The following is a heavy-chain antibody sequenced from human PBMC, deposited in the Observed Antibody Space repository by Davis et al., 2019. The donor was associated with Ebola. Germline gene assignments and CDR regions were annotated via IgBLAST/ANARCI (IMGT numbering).Heavy chain of an antibody. J-gene: IGHJ4*02. CDR1: GYTFTNYD. CDR3: ARRVGARSGFDY. Sequence: AASVKVSCKASGYTFTNYDINWVRQATGQGLEWMGWMNPNSGNTGYAQKFQGRITLTRNISISTAYMELSSLRSEDTAVYYCARRVGARSGFDYWGQGSLVTVS. V-gene: IGHV1-8*01. CDR2: MNPNSGNT. D-gene: IGHD1-26*01.